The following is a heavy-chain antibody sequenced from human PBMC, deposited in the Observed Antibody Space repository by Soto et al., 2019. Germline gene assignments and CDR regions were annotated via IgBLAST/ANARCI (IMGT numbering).Heavy chain of an antibody. CDR1: GFSFNNAW. Sequence: PGGSLRLSCAASGFSFNNAWMNWVRQAPGKGLEGVGRIKSKTDGGTTDYAAPVKGRFTISRDDSKNTLYLQMNSLKTEDTAVYYCTTSYGSGSLWYYYGMDVWGQGTTVTVS. CDR2: IKSKTDGGTT. V-gene: IGHV3-15*07. J-gene: IGHJ6*02. CDR3: TTSYGSGSLWYYYGMDV. D-gene: IGHD3-10*01.